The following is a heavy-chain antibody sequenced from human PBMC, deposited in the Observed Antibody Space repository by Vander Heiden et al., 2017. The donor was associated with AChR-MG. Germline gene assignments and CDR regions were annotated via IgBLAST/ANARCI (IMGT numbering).Heavy chain of an antibody. CDR3: ARVLGGYCSSTSCYYYYYYYGMDV. CDR1: GGSFSGYY. CDR2: INHSGST. D-gene: IGHD2-2*01. J-gene: IGHJ6*02. V-gene: IGHV4-34*01. Sequence: QVQLQQWGAGLLKPSETLSLTCAVYGGSFSGYYWSWIRQPPGKGLEWIGEINHSGSTNYNPSLKSRVTISVDTSKNQFSLKLSSVTAADTAVYYCARVLGGYCSSTSCYYYYYYYGMDVWGQGTTVTVSS.